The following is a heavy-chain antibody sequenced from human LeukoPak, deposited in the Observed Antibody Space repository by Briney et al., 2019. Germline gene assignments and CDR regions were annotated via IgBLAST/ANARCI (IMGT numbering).Heavy chain of an antibody. CDR3: ARDQERRGGSTVAF. CDR2: IWFDGSNK. J-gene: IGHJ4*02. CDR1: GFTFSNYG. V-gene: IGHV3-33*01. D-gene: IGHD4-23*01. Sequence: GGSLRLSCAASGFTFSNYGMHWVRQAPGKGLEWVAVIWFDGSNKYYADSVKGRFTISRDNSKSTLYLQLNSLRAEDTAVYYCARDQERRGGSTVAFWGQGTLVTVSS.